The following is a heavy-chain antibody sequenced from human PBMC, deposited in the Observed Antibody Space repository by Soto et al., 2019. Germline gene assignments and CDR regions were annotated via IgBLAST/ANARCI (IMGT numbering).Heavy chain of an antibody. CDR3: ARDREQLVGGYYYYGMDV. CDR1: GDSVSSNSAA. Sequence: SQTLSVTCAISGDSVSSNSAAWNWIRQSPSRGLEWLGRTYYRSKWYNDYAVSVKSRITINPDTSKNQFSLQLNSVTPEDTAVYYCARDREQLVGGYYYYGMDVWGQGTTVTVSS. J-gene: IGHJ6*02. D-gene: IGHD6-6*01. CDR2: TYYRSKWYN. V-gene: IGHV6-1*01.